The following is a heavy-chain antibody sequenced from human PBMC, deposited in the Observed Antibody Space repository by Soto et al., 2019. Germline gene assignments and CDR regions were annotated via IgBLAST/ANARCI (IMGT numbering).Heavy chain of an antibody. D-gene: IGHD5-12*01. CDR1: GYTFTNYA. CDR3: TRDHGYGYGMDV. J-gene: IGHJ6*02. CDR2: INAGNGNT. Sequence: ASVKVSCKASGYTFTNYAMQWVRQAPGQRLEWMGWINAGNGNTKYSQMLQGRVTITRDTSASTVYMDLSSLTSEDTAVYYCTRDHGYGYGMDVWGQGTTVTVSS. V-gene: IGHV1-3*01.